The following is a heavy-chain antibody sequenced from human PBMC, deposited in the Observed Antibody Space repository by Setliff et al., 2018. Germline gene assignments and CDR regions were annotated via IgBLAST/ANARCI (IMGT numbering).Heavy chain of an antibody. D-gene: IGHD4-17*01. CDR1: GGSFSGYY. CDR2: INRRGSS. Sequence: KTSETLSLTCTVSGGSFSGYYWNWIRQPPGKGLEWIGEINRRGSSKYNPSLKSRVTISVDTSKKQFYLKLTSVTAADTAVYYCARYGTEYGDYEIPGDVWGKGTTVTVSS. CDR3: ARYGTEYGDYEIPGDV. J-gene: IGHJ6*04. V-gene: IGHV4-34*01.